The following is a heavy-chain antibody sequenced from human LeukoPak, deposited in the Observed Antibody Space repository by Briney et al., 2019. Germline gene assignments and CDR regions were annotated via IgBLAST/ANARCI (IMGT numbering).Heavy chain of an antibody. CDR1: GFTFSSYA. Sequence: GGSLRLSCAASGFTFSSYAMNWVRQAPGKGLEWVSTVSGSGGSTYYADSVKGRFSISRDNSKNTLYLQMNSLRAEDTAIYYCAKSWSSGYYLFDYWGQGSLVTVSS. J-gene: IGHJ4*02. CDR3: AKSWSSGYYLFDY. V-gene: IGHV3-23*01. CDR2: VSGSGGST. D-gene: IGHD3-22*01.